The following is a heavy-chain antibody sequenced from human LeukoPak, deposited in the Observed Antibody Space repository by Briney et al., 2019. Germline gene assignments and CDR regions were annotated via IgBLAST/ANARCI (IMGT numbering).Heavy chain of an antibody. CDR2: INPSGDGT. V-gene: IGHV1-46*01. D-gene: IGHD1-14*01. CDR1: GHTFTTYY. CDR3: AKETPNTGWFDP. J-gene: IGHJ5*02. Sequence: APVKVSCKASGHTFTTYYVHLVRRAPGQGLEWMGVINPSGDGTNYPQRFQGRVTLTRDTSTSTVYMELSSLRSEDTAIYYCAKETPNTGWFDPWGQGTLVTVSS.